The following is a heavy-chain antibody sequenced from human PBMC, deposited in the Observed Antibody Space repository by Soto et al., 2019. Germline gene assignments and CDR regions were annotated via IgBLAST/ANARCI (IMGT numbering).Heavy chain of an antibody. Sequence: PGGSLRLSCAASGFTVSSSYMSWVRQVPGKGLEWVSIIYSDDYTYYAASVKGRFTISRDNSRNTLYLQMSSLRAEDTAVYYCAKEAGEMATTYGHFDHWGQGTLVTVS. CDR1: GFTVSSSY. V-gene: IGHV3-66*01. CDR2: IYSDDYT. CDR3: AKEAGEMATTYGHFDH. J-gene: IGHJ4*02. D-gene: IGHD1-1*01.